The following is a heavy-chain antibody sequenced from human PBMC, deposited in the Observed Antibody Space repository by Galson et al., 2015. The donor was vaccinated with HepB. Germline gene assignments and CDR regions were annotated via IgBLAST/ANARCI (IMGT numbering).Heavy chain of an antibody. J-gene: IGHJ6*02. Sequence: SLRLSCAASGFTFSDYYMSWIRQAPGKGLEWVSYSSSSSSYTNYADSVKGRFTMSRDNAKNTLYLQMNSLRAEDTAVYYCARDTAMAFYYYTMDVWGQGTTVTVSS. CDR1: GFTFSDYY. D-gene: IGHD5-18*01. V-gene: IGHV3-11*06. CDR3: ARDTAMAFYYYTMDV. CDR2: SSSSSSYT.